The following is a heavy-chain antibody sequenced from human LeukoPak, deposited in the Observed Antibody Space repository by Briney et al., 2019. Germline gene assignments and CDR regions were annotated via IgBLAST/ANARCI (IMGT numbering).Heavy chain of an antibody. J-gene: IGHJ3*02. D-gene: IGHD6-25*01. CDR2: ISGSGGST. CDR1: GFTFSSYA. Sequence: GGSLRLSCAASGFTFSSYAMSWVRQAPGKGLEWGSAISGSGGSTYYADSVKGRFTISRDNSKNTLYLQMNSLRAEDTAVYYCAKVSGIGYDAFDIWGQGTMITVSS. CDR3: AKVSGIGYDAFDI. V-gene: IGHV3-23*01.